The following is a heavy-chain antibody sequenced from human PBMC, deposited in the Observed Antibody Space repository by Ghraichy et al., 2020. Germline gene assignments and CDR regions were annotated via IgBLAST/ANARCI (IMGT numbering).Heavy chain of an antibody. Sequence: ASVKVSCKASGYTFTGYYMQWVRQAPGQGLEWMGWINPNSGATNYAQKFQGRVTMTRDTSISTAYMELSSLRSDDAAVYYCAIYCSSDSCNGVIQYWGQGTLVTVSS. J-gene: IGHJ4*02. V-gene: IGHV1-2*02. CDR1: GYTFTGYY. CDR2: INPNSGAT. D-gene: IGHD2-2*01. CDR3: AIYCSSDSCNGVIQY.